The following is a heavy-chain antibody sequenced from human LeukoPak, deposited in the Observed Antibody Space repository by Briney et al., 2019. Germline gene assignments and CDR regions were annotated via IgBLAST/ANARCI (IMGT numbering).Heavy chain of an antibody. V-gene: IGHV3-21*01. Sequence: GGSLRLSCAASGFTFSSYSMNWVRQTPGKGLEWVSSISATSSYIYYADSARGRFTISRDNAKNTLYLQMNSLRAEDTAVYYCARDNWYFDYWGQGTLVTVSS. CDR3: ARDNWYFDY. CDR1: GFTFSSYS. CDR2: ISATSSYI. J-gene: IGHJ4*02. D-gene: IGHD1-20*01.